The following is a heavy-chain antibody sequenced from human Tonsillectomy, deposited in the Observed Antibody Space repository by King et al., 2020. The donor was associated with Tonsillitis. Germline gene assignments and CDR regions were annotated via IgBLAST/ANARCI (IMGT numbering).Heavy chain of an antibody. CDR2: INPSGGST. CDR3: ARGRLVISSFDY. CDR1: GFTFTSYY. V-gene: IGHV1-46*01. Sequence: QLVQSGAEVKKPGVSVKVPCKASGFTFTSYYIHWVRQAPGQGLEWMGIINPSGGSTSYAQKFQGRVTMTRDTSTSTVYMELSSLRSEDTAVYYCARGRLVISSFDYWGQGTLVTVSS. D-gene: IGHD3-9*01. J-gene: IGHJ4*02.